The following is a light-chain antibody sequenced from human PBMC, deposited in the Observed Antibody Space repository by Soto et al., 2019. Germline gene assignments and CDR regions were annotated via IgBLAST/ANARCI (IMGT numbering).Light chain of an antibody. CDR1: SSDVGGYNY. CDR3: SSYTSSSTLVV. Sequence: QSALTQPASVSGSPGQSITISCTGTSSDVGGYNYVSWYQQHPGKAPKLMIYDVSNRPSGVSNRFSGSKSGNTASLTISGLKAEEEADYYCSSYTSSSTLVVFGGGTKLTVL. J-gene: IGLJ2*01. CDR2: DVS. V-gene: IGLV2-14*01.